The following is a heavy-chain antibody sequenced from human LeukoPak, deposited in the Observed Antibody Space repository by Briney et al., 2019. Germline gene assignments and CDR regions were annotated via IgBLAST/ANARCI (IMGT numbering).Heavy chain of an antibody. D-gene: IGHD6-13*01. CDR3: VRGQASAWGLDY. J-gene: IGHJ4*02. V-gene: IGHV3-74*01. Sequence: SHISTDAGTITYAAFVEGRFTISRDNAKNTLYLQMNSLRAEDTALYYCVRGQASAWGLDYWGQGTLVTVSS. CDR2: ISTDAGTI.